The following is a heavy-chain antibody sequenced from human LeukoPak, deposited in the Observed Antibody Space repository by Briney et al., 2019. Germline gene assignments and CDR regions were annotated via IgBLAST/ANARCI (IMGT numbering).Heavy chain of an antibody. CDR2: IKTKTDGGTT. J-gene: IGHJ6*04. Sequence: KSGGSLRLSCVASGFTFSNAWMSWVRQAPGKGLEWVGRIKTKTDGGTTDCAAPVKGRFTISRDDSKNTLYLQMNSLKTEDTAVYYCTTDRGYCSGGACPYYYYGMDVWGKGTTVTVSS. CDR3: TTDRGYCSGGACPYYYYGMDV. V-gene: IGHV3-15*01. CDR1: GFTFSNAW. D-gene: IGHD2-15*01.